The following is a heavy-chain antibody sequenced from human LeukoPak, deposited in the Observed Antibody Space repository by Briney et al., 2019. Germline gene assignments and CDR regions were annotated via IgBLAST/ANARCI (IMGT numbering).Heavy chain of an antibody. Sequence: SEXLSLTCTVSGGSISSSSYYWGWIRQPPGTGLEWIVSIYYSGSTYYNPSLKSRVTISVDTSKNQFSLKLSSVTAADTAVYYCARQMTTGSPFDYWGQGTLLTVSS. CDR2: IYYSGST. V-gene: IGHV4-39*01. J-gene: IGHJ4*02. D-gene: IGHD4-11*01. CDR1: GGSISSSSYY. CDR3: ARQMTTGSPFDY.